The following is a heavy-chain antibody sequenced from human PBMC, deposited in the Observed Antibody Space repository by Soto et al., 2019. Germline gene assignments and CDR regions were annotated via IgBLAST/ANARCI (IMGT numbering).Heavy chain of an antibody. D-gene: IGHD2-8*01. J-gene: IGHJ6*02. CDR1: GGSFSGYY. CDR3: ARASKWVYALSLYYYYYGMDV. Sequence: SETLSLTCAVYGGSFSGYYWSWIRQPPGKGLEWIGEINHSGSTNYNPSLKSRVTISVDTSKNQFSLKLSSVTAADTAVYYCARASKWVYALSLYYYYYGMDVWGQGTTVTVSS. CDR2: INHSGST. V-gene: IGHV4-34*01.